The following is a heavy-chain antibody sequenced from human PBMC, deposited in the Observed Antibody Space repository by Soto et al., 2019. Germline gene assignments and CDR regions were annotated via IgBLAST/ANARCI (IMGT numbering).Heavy chain of an antibody. D-gene: IGHD5-18*01. V-gene: IGHV3-30*18. CDR1: GFTFSSYG. CDR3: AKDQDTAMAIDY. CDR2: ISYDGSNK. Sequence: PGGSLRLSCAASGFTFSSYGMHWVRQAPGKGLEWVAVISYDGSNKYYADSVKGRFTISRDNSKNTLYLQMNSLRAEDTAVYYCAKDQDTAMAIDYWGQGTLVTVSS. J-gene: IGHJ4*02.